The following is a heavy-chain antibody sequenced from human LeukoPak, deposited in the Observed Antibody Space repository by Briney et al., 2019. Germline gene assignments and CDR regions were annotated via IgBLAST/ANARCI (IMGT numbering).Heavy chain of an antibody. CDR1: GGSISSSSYY. J-gene: IGHJ4*02. CDR3: ARQVSPYYYDSSGYYYFDY. D-gene: IGHD3-22*01. V-gene: IGHV4-39*01. Sequence: PSETLSLTCTVSGGSISSSSYYWGWIRQPPGKGLEWIGSIYYSGSTYYNPSLKSRVTISVDTSKNQFSLTLSSVTAADTAVYYCARQVSPYYYDSSGYYYFDYWGQGTLVTVSS. CDR2: IYYSGST.